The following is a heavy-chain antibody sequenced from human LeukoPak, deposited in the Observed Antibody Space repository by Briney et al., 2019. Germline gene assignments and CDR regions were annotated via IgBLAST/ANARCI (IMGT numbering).Heavy chain of an antibody. CDR2: IYYSGST. CDR1: GGSISSYY. CDR3: ARAPGNDYYPYYYMDV. D-gene: IGHD4/OR15-4a*01. V-gene: IGHV4-59*01. J-gene: IGHJ6*03. Sequence: SETLSLTCTVSGGSISSYYWSWIRQPPGKGLEWIGYIYYSGSTNYNPSLKSRVTLSVDTSKKQFSLKVSSVTAEDTAVYYGARAPGNDYYPYYYMDVWGKGTTVTVSS.